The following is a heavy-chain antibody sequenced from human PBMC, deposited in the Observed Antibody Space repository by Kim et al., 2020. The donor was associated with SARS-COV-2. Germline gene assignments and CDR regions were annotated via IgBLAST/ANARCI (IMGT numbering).Heavy chain of an antibody. V-gene: IGHV3-23*01. D-gene: IGHD6-6*01. CDR3: AKQGLGALGGLTDAFHI. J-gene: IGHJ3*02. CDR1: GFTFSNYA. CDR2: ISDLGGDT. Sequence: GGSLRLSCAASGFTFSNYAMSWVRQAPGKGLEWVSRISDLGGDTNYADPAKGRFTISRDNSKNSLFLQMNSLRADDTAVYYCAKQGLGALGGLTDAFHIWGQGTMVTVSS.